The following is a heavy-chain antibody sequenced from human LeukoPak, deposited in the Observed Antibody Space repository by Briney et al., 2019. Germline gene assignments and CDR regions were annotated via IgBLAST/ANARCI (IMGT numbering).Heavy chain of an antibody. CDR3: AKRGVVIRVILVGFHKEAYYFDS. CDR1: GITLSNYG. V-gene: IGHV3-23*01. J-gene: IGHJ4*02. D-gene: IGHD3-22*01. Sequence: GGSLRLSCAVSGITLSNYGMTWVRQAPGKGLEWVAGISDTGGRSNYADSVKGRFTISRDNPKNTLYLQMNSLRAEDTAVYFCAKRGVVIRVILVGFHKEAYYFDSWGQGALVTVSS. CDR2: ISDTGGRS.